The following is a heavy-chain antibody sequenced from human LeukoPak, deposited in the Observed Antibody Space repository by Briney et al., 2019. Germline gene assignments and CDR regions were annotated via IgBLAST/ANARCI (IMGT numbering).Heavy chain of an antibody. D-gene: IGHD3-22*01. CDR3: ARDAYYYDTSGYYEFYYYMDV. J-gene: IGHJ6*03. CDR2: ISYDGSNK. V-gene: IGHV3-30*04. CDR1: GFTFSSYA. Sequence: PGGSLRLSCAASGFTFSSYAMYWVRQAPGKGLGWVALISYDGSNKNSADSVKGRFTISRDNSKNTLYLQMNSLRAEDTAVYYCARDAYYYDTSGYYEFYYYMDVWGKGTTVTISS.